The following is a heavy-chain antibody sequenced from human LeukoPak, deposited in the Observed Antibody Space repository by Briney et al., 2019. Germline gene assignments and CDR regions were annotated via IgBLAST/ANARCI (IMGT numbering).Heavy chain of an antibody. V-gene: IGHV3-23*01. Sequence: AGGSLRLSCVASGFTISSYGMSWVRQAPGKGLERVSVISGSGGNTYYADSVRGRFTISRDNSKNTLYLQMNSLRAEDTAVYYCAKDPAPYYYDSSGYYQNYFDYWGQGTLVTVSS. CDR2: ISGSGGNT. CDR1: GFTISSYG. CDR3: AKDPAPYYYDSSGYYQNYFDY. D-gene: IGHD3-22*01. J-gene: IGHJ4*02.